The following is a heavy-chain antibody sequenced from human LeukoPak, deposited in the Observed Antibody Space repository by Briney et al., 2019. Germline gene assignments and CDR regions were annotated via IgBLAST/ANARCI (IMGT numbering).Heavy chain of an antibody. J-gene: IGHJ3*02. CDR1: GYTFTSYG. Sequence: ASVKVSCKASGYTFTSYGISWVRQAPGQGLEWMGWINPNSGGTNYAQKFQGRVTMTRDTSISTAYMELSRLRSDDTAVYYCARDEKYYDILTGYYKTAHAFDIWGQGTMVTVSS. CDR2: INPNSGGT. D-gene: IGHD3-9*01. V-gene: IGHV1-2*02. CDR3: ARDEKYYDILTGYYKTAHAFDI.